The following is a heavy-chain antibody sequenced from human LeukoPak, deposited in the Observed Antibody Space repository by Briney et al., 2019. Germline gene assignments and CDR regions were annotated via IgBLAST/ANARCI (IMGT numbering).Heavy chain of an antibody. CDR1: GFTISSYA. CDR3: AKGGGRGEPYDDY. CDR2: ISGSGGST. D-gene: IGHD1-14*01. Sequence: GGSLRLSCAASGFTISSYAMSWVRQAPGKGLEWVSAISGSGGSTYYADSVKGRFTISRDNSKNTLYLQMNSPRAEDTAVYYCAKGGGRGEPYDDYWGQGTLVTVSS. J-gene: IGHJ4*02. V-gene: IGHV3-23*01.